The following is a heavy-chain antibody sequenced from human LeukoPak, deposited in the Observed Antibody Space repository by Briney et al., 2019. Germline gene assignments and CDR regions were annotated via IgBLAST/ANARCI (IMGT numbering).Heavy chain of an antibody. Sequence: PSETLSLTCTVSGDSINSYYWDWIRQPPGKGLEWIGNIYYSGITYYNPSLNSRVTISVDTSKNQFSLKLSSVTAADTAVYYCARYSSSVGWFDPWGQGTLVTVSS. V-gene: IGHV4-39*01. CDR3: ARYSSSVGWFDP. CDR2: IYYSGIT. CDR1: GDSINSYY. J-gene: IGHJ5*02. D-gene: IGHD6-6*01.